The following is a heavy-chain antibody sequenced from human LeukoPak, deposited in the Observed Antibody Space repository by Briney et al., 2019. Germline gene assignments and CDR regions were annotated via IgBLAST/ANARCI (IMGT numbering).Heavy chain of an antibody. CDR3: ARGGHCSSTSCYEGSYYYYGMDV. V-gene: IGHV4-34*01. D-gene: IGHD2-2*01. CDR1: GGSFSGYY. Sequence: KPSETLSLTCAVYGGSFSGYYWSWIRQPPGKGLEWIGEINHSGSTNYNPSLKSRVTISVDTSKNQFSLKLSSVTAADTAVYYCARGGHCSSTSCYEGSYYYYGMDVWGKGTTVTVSS. J-gene: IGHJ6*04. CDR2: INHSGST.